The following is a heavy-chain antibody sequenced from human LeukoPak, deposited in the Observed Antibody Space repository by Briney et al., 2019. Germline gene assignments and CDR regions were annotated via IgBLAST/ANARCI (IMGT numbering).Heavy chain of an antibody. V-gene: IGHV1-2*02. D-gene: IGHD5-12*01. CDR2: INPNSGGT. CDR3: ARGPLDIVASKAKRNWFEP. CDR1: GYTFTGYY. J-gene: IGHJ5*02. Sequence: SVNVSCKASGYTFTGYYMHWVRQAPGQGLEWMGWINPNSGGTNYAQKFQGRVTMTRDTSISTAYMELSRLRSDDTAVYYCARGPLDIVASKAKRNWFEPWGQGTLVTVSS.